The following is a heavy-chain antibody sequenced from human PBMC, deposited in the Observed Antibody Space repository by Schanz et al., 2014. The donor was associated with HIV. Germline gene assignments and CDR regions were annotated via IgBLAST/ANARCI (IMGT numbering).Heavy chain of an antibody. D-gene: IGHD1-26*01. CDR1: GGTFSTFA. CDR2: IIPIFGTA. CDR3: ATGPGLVGAIDY. Sequence: QVQLVQSGAEVREPLSSVKVSCKASGGTFSTFAITGERTAPGQGRQCMGGIIPIFGTANYAQKFQGRVTITADDSISTAYMEVSSLRSEDTAVYYCATGPGLVGAIDYSGPLPLDTVSP. J-gene: IGHJ4*02. V-gene: IGHV1-69*01.